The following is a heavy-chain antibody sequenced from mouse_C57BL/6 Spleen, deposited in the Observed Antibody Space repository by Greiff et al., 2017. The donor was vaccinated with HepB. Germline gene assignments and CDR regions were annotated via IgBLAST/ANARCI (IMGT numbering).Heavy chain of an antibody. D-gene: IGHD1-1*01. J-gene: IGHJ3*01. CDR1: GFTFSSYA. V-gene: IGHV5-9-1*02. CDR3: TRDHGSSQFAY. Sequence: EVQLVESGEGLVKPGGSLKLSCAASGFTFSSYAMSWVRPTPEKRLEWVAYISSGGDYIYYADTVKGRFTISRDNARNTLYLQMSSLKSEDTAMYYCTRDHGSSQFAYWGQGTLVTVSA. CDR2: ISSGGDYI.